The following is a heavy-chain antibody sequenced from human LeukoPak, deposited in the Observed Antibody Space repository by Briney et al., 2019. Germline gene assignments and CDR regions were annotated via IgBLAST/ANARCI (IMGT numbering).Heavy chain of an antibody. J-gene: IGHJ4*02. V-gene: IGHV1-18*01. CDR2: ISAYNGNT. CDR1: GYTFTSYG. Sequence: GASVKASCKASGYTFTSYGISWVRQAPGQGLEWMGWISAYNGNTNYAQKLQGRVTMTTDTSTSTAYVELRSLRSDDTAVYYCAREYGYSYRFFDYWGQGTLVTVSS. CDR3: AREYGYSYRFFDY. D-gene: IGHD5-18*01.